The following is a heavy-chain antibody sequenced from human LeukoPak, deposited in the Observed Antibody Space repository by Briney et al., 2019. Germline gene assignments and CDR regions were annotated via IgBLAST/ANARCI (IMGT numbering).Heavy chain of an antibody. CDR3: ARMHLVVPAAMRPFDY. D-gene: IGHD2-2*01. V-gene: IGHV4-34*01. CDR2: INHSGST. CDR1: GGSFSGCY. Sequence: PSETLSLTCAVYGGSFSGCYWSWIRQPPGKGLEWIGEINHSGSTNYNPSLKSRVTISVDTSKNQFSLKLSSVTAADTAVYYCARMHLVVPAAMRPFDYWGQGTLVTVSS. J-gene: IGHJ4*02.